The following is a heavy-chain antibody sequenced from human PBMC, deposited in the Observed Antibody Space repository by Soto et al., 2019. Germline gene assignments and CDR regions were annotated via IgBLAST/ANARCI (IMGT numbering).Heavy chain of an antibody. D-gene: IGHD6-6*01. V-gene: IGHV1-18*01. Sequence: QVQLVQSGVEVKKPGASVKVSCKASGYTFTNYAISWVRQAPGRGLEWMGWVNTYNGNPNYAQIFQGRVTMTTDTPTGTAYMELSSLKSDDSAVYYCARDSQYSTDWQRFDSWGQGTLVTVSS. CDR1: GYTFTNYA. J-gene: IGHJ4*02. CDR2: VNTYNGNP. CDR3: ARDSQYSTDWQRFDS.